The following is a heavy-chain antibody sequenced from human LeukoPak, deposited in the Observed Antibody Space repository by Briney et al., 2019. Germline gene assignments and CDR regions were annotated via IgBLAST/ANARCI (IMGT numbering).Heavy chain of an antibody. D-gene: IGHD3-3*02. CDR1: GFTVSSNF. Sequence: GGSLRLSCAASGFTVSSNFMSGVRQAPGKGLEWVSVIYSGGSTYYADSVKGRFTISRHNSKNTLYLQMNSLRAEDTAVYYCARLYGTFLEWSPYFDYWGQGTLVTVSS. J-gene: IGHJ4*02. V-gene: IGHV3-53*04. CDR2: IYSGGST. CDR3: ARLYGTFLEWSPYFDY.